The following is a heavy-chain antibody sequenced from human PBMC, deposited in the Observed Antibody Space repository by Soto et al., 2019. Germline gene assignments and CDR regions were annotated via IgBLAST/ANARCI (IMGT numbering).Heavy chain of an antibody. CDR1: GFTFSSYA. D-gene: IGHD2-2*03. Sequence: PGGSLRLSCAASGFTFSSYAMSWVRQAPGKGLELVSVISGSGDSTYYADSVKGRFTISRDNSKNTLYLQMNSLRAGDTAVDYCAKDGYCTRFSCYPKTANWFDPWGQGSLVTVSS. CDR3: AKDGYCTRFSCYPKTANWFDP. J-gene: IGHJ5*02. CDR2: ISGSGDST. V-gene: IGHV3-23*01.